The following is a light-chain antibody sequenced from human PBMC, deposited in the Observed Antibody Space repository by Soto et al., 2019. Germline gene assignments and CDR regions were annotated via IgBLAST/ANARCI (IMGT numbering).Light chain of an antibody. Sequence: QSALTQPASVSGSPGQSITITWTVTGSDVGRYNYVSWYQQYPGKVPKLMIYQVSNRPSGVPIRFSGSKSGDTASLTISGLQAEDEADYYCTSYTTSSTWVFGGGTKLTVL. CDR3: TSYTTSSTWV. CDR2: QVS. V-gene: IGLV2-14*01. CDR1: GSDVGRYNY. J-gene: IGLJ3*02.